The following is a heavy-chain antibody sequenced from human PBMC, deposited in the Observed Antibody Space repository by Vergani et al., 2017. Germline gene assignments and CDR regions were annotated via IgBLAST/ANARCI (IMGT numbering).Heavy chain of an antibody. CDR3: ARDRYYDSSGYFDAFDI. Sequence: EVQLVESGGGLVKPGGSLRLSCAASGFTFSSYSMNWVRQAPGKGLEWVSSISSSSSYIYYADSVKGRFTISIDNAKNSLYLQMNSLRAEDTAVYYCARDRYYDSSGYFDAFDIWGQGTMVTVSS. V-gene: IGHV3-21*01. CDR2: ISSSSSYI. D-gene: IGHD3-22*01. J-gene: IGHJ3*02. CDR1: GFTFSSYS.